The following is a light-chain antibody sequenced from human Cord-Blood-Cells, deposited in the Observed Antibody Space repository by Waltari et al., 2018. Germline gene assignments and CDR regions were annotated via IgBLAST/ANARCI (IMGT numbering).Light chain of an antibody. J-gene: IGKJ3*01. CDR3: QQYNNWPPFT. CDR1: QSVSSN. CDR2: GAS. Sequence: EIVMTQSPATLSVSPGERATLSCRASQSVSSNLAWYQQKPGQAPSLLIYGASTRATCIPARFRGSGSGTEFTLTISSLQSEDFAVYYCQQYNNWPPFTFGPGTKVDIK. V-gene: IGKV3-15*01.